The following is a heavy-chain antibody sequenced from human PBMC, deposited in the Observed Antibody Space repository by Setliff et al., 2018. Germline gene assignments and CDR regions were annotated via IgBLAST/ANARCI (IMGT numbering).Heavy chain of an antibody. J-gene: IGHJ3*02. Sequence: SETLSLTFAVYGGSFSGYYWSWIRQPPGKGLEWIGEINHSGPTHYSPSLKSRVTISVDTSKNQFSLKLSSVTAADTAVYYCARDRRIVGARHAFDIWGQGTMVTVSS. CDR3: ARDRRIVGARHAFDI. D-gene: IGHD1-26*01. CDR1: GGSFSGYY. V-gene: IGHV4-34*01. CDR2: INHSGPT.